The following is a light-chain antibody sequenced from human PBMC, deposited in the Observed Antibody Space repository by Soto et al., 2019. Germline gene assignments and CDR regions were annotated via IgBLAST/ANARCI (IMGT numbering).Light chain of an antibody. CDR2: GAS. CDR1: QSVSNN. V-gene: IGKV3-15*01. CDR3: HQYDSWPRT. J-gene: IGKJ1*01. Sequence: EIVMTQSPATLSVSPGERATLSCRASQSVSNNLAWYQQKPGQTPRLLIYGASTRASGVPDRFGGSGSGTEFTLTFSSLQSEDFAVYYCHQYDSWPRTFGQGTKVEI.